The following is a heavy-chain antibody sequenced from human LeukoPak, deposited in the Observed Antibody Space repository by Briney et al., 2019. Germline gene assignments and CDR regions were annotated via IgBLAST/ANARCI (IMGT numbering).Heavy chain of an antibody. CDR1: GGSISSSSYY. CDR3: ARGGQYYYDSSGYLAY. Sequence: SETLSLTCTVSGGSISSSSYYWGWIRQPPGKGLEWIGSIYYSGSTYYNPSLKSRVTISVDTSKNQFSLKLSSVTAADTAVYYCARGGQYYYDSSGYLAYWGQGTLVTVSS. CDR2: IYYSGST. J-gene: IGHJ4*02. V-gene: IGHV4-39*01. D-gene: IGHD3-22*01.